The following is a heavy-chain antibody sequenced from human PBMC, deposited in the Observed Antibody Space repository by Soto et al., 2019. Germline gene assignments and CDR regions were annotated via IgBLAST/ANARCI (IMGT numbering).Heavy chain of an antibody. Sequence: QVQLQQWGAGLLKPSETLSLTCAVYGGSFSGYYWSWIRQPPGKGLEWIGEINHSGSTNYNPSLKRRVTRSVDRSKGVFPRALRSLTAADTAVYYCARGGRDSSNYYRPPYYYGMDVWGKGTTVTVSS. CDR2: INHSGST. CDR1: GGSFSGYY. CDR3: ARGGRDSSNYYRPPYYYGMDV. D-gene: IGHD3-22*01. V-gene: IGHV4-34*01. J-gene: IGHJ6*04.